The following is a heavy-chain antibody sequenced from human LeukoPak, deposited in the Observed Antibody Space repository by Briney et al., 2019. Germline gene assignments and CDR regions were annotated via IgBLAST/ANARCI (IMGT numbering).Heavy chain of an antibody. Sequence: GGSLRLSCAASGFPFYSYWMTWVRQTPGKGLEWVANIRHDGSTKYYVDSVKGRFTISRDNAMNSLYLQMDSLRVEDTAIYYCARSVPYGTTWYGRSDCWGQGTLVTVSS. J-gene: IGHJ4*02. CDR3: ARSVPYGTTWYGRSDC. CDR1: GFPFYSYW. V-gene: IGHV3-7*03. CDR2: IRHDGSTK. D-gene: IGHD6-13*01.